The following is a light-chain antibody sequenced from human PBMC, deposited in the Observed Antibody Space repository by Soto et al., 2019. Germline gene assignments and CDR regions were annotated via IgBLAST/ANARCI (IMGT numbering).Light chain of an antibody. J-gene: IGKJ5*01. CDR3: QQFNTYPIT. CDR2: DVS. V-gene: IGKV1-13*02. CDR1: QDIRGA. Sequence: AIQLTQSPSSLSASIGDRVTITCRASQDIRGALAWYQQKPGKAPKFLIFDVSTLQSGVPSRFSGSGSGTDFTLTISSLQPEDFGTYYCQQFNTYPITFGQGTRLVIK.